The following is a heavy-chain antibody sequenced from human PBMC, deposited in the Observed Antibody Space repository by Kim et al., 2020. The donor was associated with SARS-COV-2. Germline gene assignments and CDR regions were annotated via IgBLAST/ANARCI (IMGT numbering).Heavy chain of an antibody. D-gene: IGHD6-19*01. CDR3: ARIAVAGIKYYYYGMDV. V-gene: IGHV1-3*01. J-gene: IGHJ6*02. Sequence: CQGRVTINRDTSASTAYMELSSLRSEDTAVYYCARIAVAGIKYYYYGMDVWGQGTTVTVSS.